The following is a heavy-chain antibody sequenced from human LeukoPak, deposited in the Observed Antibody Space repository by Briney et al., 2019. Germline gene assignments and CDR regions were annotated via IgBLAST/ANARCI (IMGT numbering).Heavy chain of an antibody. Sequence: GGSLRLSCAASGFTFNIYAVSWVRQAPGKGLEWVSAITGSGDNTYYADSVKGRFTISRDNSKNTLYLQMNSLRAEDTAVYYCALGYCSSTSCPKRDDDAFDIWGQGTMVTVSS. CDR2: ITGSGDNT. D-gene: IGHD2-2*01. CDR3: ALGYCSSTSCPKRDDDAFDI. J-gene: IGHJ3*02. CDR1: GFTFNIYA. V-gene: IGHV3-23*01.